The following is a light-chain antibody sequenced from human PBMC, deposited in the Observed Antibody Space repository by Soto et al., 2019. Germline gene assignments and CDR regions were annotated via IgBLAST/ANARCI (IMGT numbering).Light chain of an antibody. CDR2: GAS. J-gene: IGKJ4*01. CDR3: QQYGSSPLT. CDR1: QSVSSSY. V-gene: IGKV3-20*01. Sequence: EIVLTQSPATLSVSPWDRATLSCRSSQSVSSSYLAWYQQKPGQAPRLLIYGASSRATGIPDRFSGSGSGTDFTLTISRLEPEDFAVYYCQQYGSSPLTFGGGTKVDIK.